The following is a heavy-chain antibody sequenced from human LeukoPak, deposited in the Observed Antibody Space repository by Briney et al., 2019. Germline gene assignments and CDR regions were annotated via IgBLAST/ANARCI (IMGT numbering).Heavy chain of an antibody. CDR1: GFTFSSYG. CDR2: IWYDGSNK. CDR3: ARDESEEGWFDP. D-gene: IGHD3-3*01. Sequence: GGSLRLSCAASGFTFSSYGMHWVRQAPGKGLEWVAVIWYDGSNKYYADSVKGRFTISRDNSKNTLYLQMNSLRAEDTAVYYCARDESEEGWFDPWGQGTLVTVSS. J-gene: IGHJ5*02. V-gene: IGHV3-33*01.